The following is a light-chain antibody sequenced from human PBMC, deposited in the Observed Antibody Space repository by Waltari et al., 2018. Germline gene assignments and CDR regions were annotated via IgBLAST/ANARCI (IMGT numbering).Light chain of an antibody. CDR3: QQYNSYPYT. CDR1: QSISSW. J-gene: IGKJ2*01. V-gene: IGKV1-5*03. CDR2: KAS. Sequence: DTQMTQSPSTLSASVGDRVTITCRASQSISSWLAWYQQKPGKAPKHLIYKASSLESGVPSRFSGSGSGTEFTLTISSLQPDDFATYYCQQYNSYPYTFGQGTKLEIK.